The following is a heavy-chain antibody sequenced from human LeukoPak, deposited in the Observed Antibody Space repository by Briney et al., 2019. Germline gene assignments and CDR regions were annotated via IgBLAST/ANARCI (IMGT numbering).Heavy chain of an antibody. J-gene: IGHJ6*03. CDR1: GFTFSSYG. CDR3: ARAPGCRGGSCQYYYYYYYMDV. Sequence: GGSLRLSCAAAGFTFSSYGIQWGRQAPGKGREWVAVIWDDGSNKYYADSVKGRFTISRDNSKNTLYLQMNSLRAEDTAVYYCARAPGCRGGSCQYYYYYYYMDVWGKGTTVTVSS. CDR2: IWDDGSNK. D-gene: IGHD2-15*01. V-gene: IGHV3-33*01.